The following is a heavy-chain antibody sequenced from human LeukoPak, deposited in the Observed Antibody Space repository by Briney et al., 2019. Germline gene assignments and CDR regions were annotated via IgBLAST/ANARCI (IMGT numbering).Heavy chain of an antibody. D-gene: IGHD1-7*01. CDR3: ARGAAGWNYHYYYYMDV. V-gene: IGHV1-8*03. Sequence: ASVKVSCKASGYTFTSYDINWVRQATGQGLEWMGWMNPNSGNTGYAQKFQGRVTITRNTSISTAYMELSSLRSEDTAVYYCARGAAGWNYHYYYYMDVWGKGTTVTVSS. CDR1: GYTFTSYD. CDR2: MNPNSGNT. J-gene: IGHJ6*03.